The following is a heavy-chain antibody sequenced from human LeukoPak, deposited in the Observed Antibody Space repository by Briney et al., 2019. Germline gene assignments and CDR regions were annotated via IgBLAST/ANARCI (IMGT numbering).Heavy chain of an antibody. V-gene: IGHV4-59*08. CDR3: ARVSGITMIVVVPEDGFDI. CDR1: GASMSGYY. J-gene: IGHJ3*02. CDR2: IYYSGST. Sequence: SETLSLTCIVSGASMSGYYWSWLRQPPGKGLEWIGYIYYSGSTYYNPSLKSRVTISVDTSKNQFSLKLSSVTAADTAVYYCARVSGITMIVVVPEDGFDIWGQGTMVTVSS. D-gene: IGHD3-22*01.